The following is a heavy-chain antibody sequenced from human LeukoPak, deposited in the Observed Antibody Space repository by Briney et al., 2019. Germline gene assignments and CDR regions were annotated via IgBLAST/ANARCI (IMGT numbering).Heavy chain of an antibody. V-gene: IGHV3-21*01. D-gene: IGHD1-26*01. CDR1: GFTFSSYS. CDR2: ITSGSSYI. J-gene: IGHJ6*03. CDR3: ARDPYSGSYRNYYYYFMDV. Sequence: PGGSLRLSCAASGFTFSSYSMNCVRQAPGKGLEWVSSITSGSSYIYYADSVKGRFTISRDNAKNSLYLQMNSLRAGDTAVYYCARDPYSGSYRNYYYYFMDVWGKGTTVTISS.